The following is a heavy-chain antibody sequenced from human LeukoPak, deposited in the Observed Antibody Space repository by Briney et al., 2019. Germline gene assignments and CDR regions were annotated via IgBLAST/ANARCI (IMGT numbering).Heavy chain of an antibody. V-gene: IGHV4-31*03. CDR2: IHYSGTT. D-gene: IGHD1-14*01. CDR1: GVSMSRGGNY. CDR3: ARTGARYFDF. Sequence: SQTLSLTCTVSGVSMSRGGNYWSWLRQHPGKGLEWIGYIHYSGTTQYNPSFKSRITISVDASKNQFSLRLSSVTVADTAVYFCARTGARYFDFWGRGTLVTVSS. J-gene: IGHJ4*02.